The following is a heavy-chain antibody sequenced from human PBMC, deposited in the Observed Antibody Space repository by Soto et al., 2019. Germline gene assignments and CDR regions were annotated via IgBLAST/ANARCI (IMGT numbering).Heavy chain of an antibody. CDR2: IYHSGST. V-gene: IGHV4-38-2*01. J-gene: IGHJ4*02. D-gene: IGHD3-22*01. Sequence: SETLSLTCAVSGYSISSGYYWGWIRQPPGKGLEWIGSIYHSGSTYYNPSLKSRVTISVDTSKNQFSLKLSSVTAADTAVYYCARMGVVVKTFDYWGQGTLVTVSS. CDR1: GYSISSGYY. CDR3: ARMGVVVKTFDY.